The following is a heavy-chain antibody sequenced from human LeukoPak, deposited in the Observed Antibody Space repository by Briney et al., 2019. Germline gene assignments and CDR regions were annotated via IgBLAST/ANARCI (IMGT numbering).Heavy chain of an antibody. J-gene: IGHJ4*02. D-gene: IGHD2-8*02. CDR2: IPYDGSDK. CDR3: ATYRQVLLPFES. V-gene: IGHV3-30*02. CDR1: GFTFSSYA. Sequence: PGGSLRLSCAASGFTFSSYAMSWVRQAPGKGLEWVAFIPYDGSDKFYADSVRGRFTISRDNSKSTLSLQMNSLRAEDTAIYYCATYRQVLLPFESWGQGTLVTVSS.